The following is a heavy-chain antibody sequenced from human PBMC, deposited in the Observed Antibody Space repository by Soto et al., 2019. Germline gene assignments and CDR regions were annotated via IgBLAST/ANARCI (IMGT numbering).Heavy chain of an antibody. CDR1: GYTFTSYG. Sequence: GASVKVSCKASGYTFTSYGISWARQAPGQGLEWMGWISAYNGNTSYAQKLQGRVTMTTDTSTSTAYMELRSLRSDDTAVYYCARDRDLWSGYSENWFDPWGQGTLVTVSS. V-gene: IGHV1-18*01. J-gene: IGHJ5*02. CDR3: ARDRDLWSGYSENWFDP. CDR2: ISAYNGNT. D-gene: IGHD3-3*01.